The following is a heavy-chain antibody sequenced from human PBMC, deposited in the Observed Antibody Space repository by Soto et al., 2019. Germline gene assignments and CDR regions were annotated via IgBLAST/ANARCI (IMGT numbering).Heavy chain of an antibody. V-gene: IGHV3-30*18. CDR2: ISYDGSNK. CDR3: AKEGRIAVAGHFDY. CDR1: GFTFSSYG. Sequence: QVQLVESGGGVVQPGRSLRLSCAASGFTFSSYGMHWVRQAPGKGLEWVAVISYDGSNKYYADSVKGRFTISRDNXXNTLYLQMNSLRAEDTAVYYCAKEGRIAVAGHFDYWGQGTLVTVSS. J-gene: IGHJ4*02. D-gene: IGHD6-19*01.